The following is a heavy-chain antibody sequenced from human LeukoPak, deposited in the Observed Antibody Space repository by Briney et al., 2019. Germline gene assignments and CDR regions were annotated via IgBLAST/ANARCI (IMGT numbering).Heavy chain of an antibody. D-gene: IGHD3-10*01. Sequence: PGTSLRLSCAASGFTFSSYGMHWVRQAPGKGLEWVAVIWYDGSNKYYADSVKGRFTISRDNSKNTLYLQMNSLRAEDTAVYYCARDTPPYYYGSGSYGEYFQHWGQGTLVTVSS. CDR1: GFTFSSYG. J-gene: IGHJ1*01. CDR2: IWYDGSNK. V-gene: IGHV3-33*01. CDR3: ARDTPPYYYGSGSYGEYFQH.